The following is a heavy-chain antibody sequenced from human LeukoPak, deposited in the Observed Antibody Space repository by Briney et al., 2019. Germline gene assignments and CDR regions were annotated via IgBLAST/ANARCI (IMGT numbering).Heavy chain of an antibody. Sequence: PGGSLRLSCAASGFTFSSYGMHWVRQAPGKGLEWVAVISYDGSNKYYADSVKGRFTISRDNSKNTLYLQMNSLRAEDTAVYYCAKVPLLLWFGELSRYYFDYWGQGTLVTVSS. J-gene: IGHJ4*02. V-gene: IGHV3-30*18. CDR3: AKVPLLLWFGELSRYYFDY. D-gene: IGHD3-10*01. CDR1: GFTFSSYG. CDR2: ISYDGSNK.